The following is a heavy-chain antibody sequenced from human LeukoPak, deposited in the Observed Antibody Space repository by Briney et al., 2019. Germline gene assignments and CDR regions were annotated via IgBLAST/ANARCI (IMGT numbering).Heavy chain of an antibody. CDR2: IYTSGSS. D-gene: IGHD1-7*01. V-gene: IGHV4-61*02. Sequence: SQTLSLTCTVSGGSISSGSYYWSWIRQPAGKGLEWIGRIYTSGSSNYNPSLKSRVTISVDTSKNQFSLKLSSVTAADTAVYYCARDRPNWNSGEYYMDVWGKGTTVTVSS. J-gene: IGHJ6*03. CDR3: ARDRPNWNSGEYYMDV. CDR1: GGSISSGSYY.